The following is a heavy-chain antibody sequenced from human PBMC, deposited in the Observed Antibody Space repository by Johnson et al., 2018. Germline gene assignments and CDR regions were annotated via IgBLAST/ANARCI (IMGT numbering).Heavy chain of an antibody. D-gene: IGHD3-3*01. CDR2: IYYSGST. CDR3: ARGHTISGGPKSVPFDY. Sequence: QVQLQESGPGLVKPSETLSLTCKVSNGSINNYYWSWIRQPPGKGLEWIGYIYYSGSTNFNASLKSRLTMSIDTSKNQFSLNLKFVTAADTAVYYCARGHTISGGPKSVPFDYWGQGTRVTVSS. V-gene: IGHV4-59*01. J-gene: IGHJ4*02. CDR1: NGSINNYY.